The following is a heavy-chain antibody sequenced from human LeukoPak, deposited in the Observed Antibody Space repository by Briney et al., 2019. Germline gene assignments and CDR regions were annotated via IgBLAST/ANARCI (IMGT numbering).Heavy chain of an antibody. V-gene: IGHV4-4*07. J-gene: IGHJ6*03. CDR3: ARGGGQQLVGGYYYYYMDV. Sequence: PSETLSLTCTVSGGSISSYYWSWIRQPAGKGLEWIGRIYTSGSTNYNPSLKSRVTISVDKSKNQFSLKLSSVTAADTAVYYCARGGGQQLVGGYYYYYMDVWGKVTTVTVSS. D-gene: IGHD6-13*01. CDR1: GGSISSYY. CDR2: IYTSGST.